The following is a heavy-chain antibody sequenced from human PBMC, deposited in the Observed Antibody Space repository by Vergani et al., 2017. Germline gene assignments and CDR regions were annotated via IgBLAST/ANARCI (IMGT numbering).Heavy chain of an antibody. CDR1: GGSISSGGYS. CDR2: IYHSGST. CDR3: ARGYYSSTGCYGVAGWFDP. Sequence: QRQLQESGSGLVKPSQTLSLICAVSGGSISSGGYSWSWIRQPPGKGLEWIGYIYHSGSTYYNPSLKSRGTISVDRSKNQFSLKLSSVTAADTAVYYCARGYYSSTGCYGVAGWFDPWGQGTLVTVSS. V-gene: IGHV4-30-2*01. J-gene: IGHJ5*02. D-gene: IGHD2-2*01.